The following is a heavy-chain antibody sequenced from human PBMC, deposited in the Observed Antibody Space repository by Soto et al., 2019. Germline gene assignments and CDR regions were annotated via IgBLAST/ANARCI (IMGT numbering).Heavy chain of an antibody. D-gene: IGHD5-18*01. CDR3: ASHRGNTYGPYDY. CDR2: ISHSGNT. CDR1: GGSISSGNW. J-gene: IGHJ4*02. V-gene: IGHV4-4*02. Sequence: VQLQESGPGLVKPSGTLSLTCAVSGGSISSGNWWSWVRQSPRKGLEWIGEISHSGNTNHNPSLKRRVPLSIDKSKNQFSLKLTSVTAADTAVYYCASHRGNTYGPYDYWGQGTLVTVSS.